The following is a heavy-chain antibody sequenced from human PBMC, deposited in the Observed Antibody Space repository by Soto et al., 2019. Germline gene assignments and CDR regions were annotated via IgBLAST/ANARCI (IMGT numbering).Heavy chain of an antibody. V-gene: IGHV1-3*01. CDR3: ARGYDFVWGSYRSDAFDI. Sequence: GASVKVSCKASGYTFTNYALHWVRQAPGQRLEWMGWINAGNLNTEYSQKFQGRVIMTKDTSASTAYMELGSLTSEDTAVYYCARGYDFVWGSYRSDAFDIWGQGTMVTVSS. CDR2: INAGNLNT. CDR1: GYTFTNYA. J-gene: IGHJ3*02. D-gene: IGHD3-16*02.